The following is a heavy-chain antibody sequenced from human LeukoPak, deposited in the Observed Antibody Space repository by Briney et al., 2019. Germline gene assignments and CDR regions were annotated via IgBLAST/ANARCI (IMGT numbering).Heavy chain of an antibody. D-gene: IGHD2-15*01. Sequence: PSETLSLTCTVSGGSISSYYWTWIRQPPGKGLEWIGYIYHSGSTNYNPSLKSRVTISVDTSKNQLYLKLSSVTAADTAVYYCARVGDLYCSVGACFRRWFDYWGQGTLVTVSS. CDR1: GGSISSYY. CDR2: IYHSGST. CDR3: ARVGDLYCSVGACFRRWFDY. J-gene: IGHJ4*02. V-gene: IGHV4-59*01.